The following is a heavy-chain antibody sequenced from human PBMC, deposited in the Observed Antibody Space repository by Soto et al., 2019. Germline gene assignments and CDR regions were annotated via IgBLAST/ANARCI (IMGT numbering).Heavy chain of an antibody. Sequence: GGSLRLSCAASGFTFSTYAMHWVRQAPGKGLEWVAVISYDGNNKYYTDSVKGRFAISRDDSKNTLYLQMNSLRAEDTAVYYCARARSGYYFCDYWGQGTLVTVSS. D-gene: IGHD3-3*01. V-gene: IGHV3-30*09. CDR3: ARARSGYYFCDY. CDR2: ISYDGNNK. J-gene: IGHJ4*02. CDR1: GFTFSTYA.